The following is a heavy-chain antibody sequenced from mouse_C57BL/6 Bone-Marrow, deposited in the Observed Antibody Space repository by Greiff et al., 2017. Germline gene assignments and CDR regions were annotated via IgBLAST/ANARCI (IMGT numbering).Heavy chain of an antibody. J-gene: IGHJ4*01. V-gene: IGHV1-69*01. CDR1: GYTFTSYW. CDR3: ARRELRRTPYYAMDY. Sequence: QVQLKQPVAELVMPGASVKLSCKASGYTFTSYWMHWVKQRPGQGLEWIGEIDPSDSYTNYNQKFKGKSTLTVDKSSSTAYMQLSSLTSEDSAVYYCARRELRRTPYYAMDYWGQGTSVTVSS. D-gene: IGHD3-2*02. CDR2: IDPSDSYT.